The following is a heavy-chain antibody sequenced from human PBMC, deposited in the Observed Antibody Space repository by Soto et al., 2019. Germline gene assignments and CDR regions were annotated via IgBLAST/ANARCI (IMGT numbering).Heavy chain of an antibody. CDR2: IYPDQSRA. Sequence: PGESLKISCKGSGYRFSTFWIGWVRQMPGKGLEWVAIIYPDQSRAVYSPAFQGQVTISVDKSISTAYLQWNSLKASDTAIYYCARRHSDLLTGQLYHLAFWGPGTLVTVSS. V-gene: IGHV5-51*01. CDR3: ARRHSDLLTGQLYHLAF. CDR1: GYRFSTFW. D-gene: IGHD3-9*01. J-gene: IGHJ4*02.